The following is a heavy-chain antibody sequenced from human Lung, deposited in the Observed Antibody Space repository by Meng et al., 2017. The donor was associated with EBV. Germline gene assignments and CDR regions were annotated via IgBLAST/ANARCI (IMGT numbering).Heavy chain of an antibody. Sequence: EERQRGGAGLLKPSEAPSLTCAVYGGSFSGYDWSWSRQPPGKGLEWIVEINHSGSTNYNPSLKSRVTISVDRSKNQFSLKVNSVTAADTAVDYCARRMTVAIDFWGQGTLVTVSS. J-gene: IGHJ4*02. CDR2: INHSGST. CDR3: ARRMTVAIDF. CDR1: GGSFSGYD. V-gene: IGHV4-34*01. D-gene: IGHD5-12*01.